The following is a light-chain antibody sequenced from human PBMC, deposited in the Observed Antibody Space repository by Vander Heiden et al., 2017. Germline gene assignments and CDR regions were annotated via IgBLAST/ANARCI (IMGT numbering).Light chain of an antibody. Sequence: EIVLKQSLATLSLSPGERATLSCMASQSVSSYLAWYQQKPGQAPRLLIYDASNRATGIPARFSGSGSGTDFTLTISSLEPEDFAVYYCQQRSNWPSFGHGTKVDIK. V-gene: IGKV3-11*01. CDR3: QQRSNWPS. J-gene: IGKJ3*01. CDR2: DAS. CDR1: QSVSSY.